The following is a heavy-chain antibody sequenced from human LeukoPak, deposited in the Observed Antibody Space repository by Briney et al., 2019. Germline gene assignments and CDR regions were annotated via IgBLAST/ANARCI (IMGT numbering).Heavy chain of an antibody. J-gene: IGHJ4*02. CDR1: GFTFSSYS. CDR3: ARDPPHITGSSFDY. Sequence: PGGSLRLSCAASGFTFSSYSMNWVRQAPGKGLEWVSYISSSSSTIYYADSVEGRFTISRDNAKNSLYLQMNSLRAEDTAVYYCARDPPHITGSSFDYWGQGTLVTVSS. D-gene: IGHD1-20*01. V-gene: IGHV3-48*01. CDR2: ISSSSSTI.